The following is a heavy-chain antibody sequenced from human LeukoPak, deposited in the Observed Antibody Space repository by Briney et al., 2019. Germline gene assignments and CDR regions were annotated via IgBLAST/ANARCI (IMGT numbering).Heavy chain of an antibody. CDR1: GFTFSSYE. CDR2: ISSSGSTI. J-gene: IGHJ4*02. CDR3: VRDWRAYFGGY. D-gene: IGHD3-16*01. Sequence: GGSLRLSCAASGFTFSSYEMNWVRQAPGKGLEWVSYISSSGSTIYYADSVKGRFTISRDNAKNSLFLQMNSLRAEDTAVYYCVRDWRAYFGGYWGQGTLVTVSS. V-gene: IGHV3-48*03.